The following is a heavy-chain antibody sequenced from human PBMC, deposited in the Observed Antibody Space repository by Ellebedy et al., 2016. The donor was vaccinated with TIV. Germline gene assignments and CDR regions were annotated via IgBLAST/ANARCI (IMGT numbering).Heavy chain of an antibody. Sequence: GGSLRLSCAGPGFNFRSTAIHWVRQAPGKGLEWVTIISYDGSHIRYVDSVKGRFTISRDNSKNTVYLQMNSLRPEDTALYYCARGGHCSDGTCYLIDHWGQGTLVTVS. V-gene: IGHV3-30*03. CDR2: ISYDGSHI. CDR1: GFNFRSTA. J-gene: IGHJ4*02. CDR3: ARGGHCSDGTCYLIDH. D-gene: IGHD2-15*01.